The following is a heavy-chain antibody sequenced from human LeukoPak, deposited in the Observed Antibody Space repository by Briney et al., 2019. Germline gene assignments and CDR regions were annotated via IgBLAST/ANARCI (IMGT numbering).Heavy chain of an antibody. J-gene: IGHJ4*02. Sequence: SETLSLTCTVSGGPISSGGYYWSWIRQHPGKGLEWIGYIYYSGSTYYNPSLKSRVTISVDTSKNQFSLKLSSVTAADTAVYYCARERWLQRMGFDYWGQGTLVTVSS. D-gene: IGHD5-24*01. CDR2: IYYSGST. CDR1: GGPISSGGYY. CDR3: ARERWLQRMGFDY. V-gene: IGHV4-31*03.